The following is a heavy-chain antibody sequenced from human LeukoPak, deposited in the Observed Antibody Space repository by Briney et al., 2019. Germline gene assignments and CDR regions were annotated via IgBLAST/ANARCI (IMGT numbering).Heavy chain of an antibody. CDR3: ARGYCSGGSCYQYYFGY. Sequence: SETLSLTCAVSGGSISSGGYSWSWIRQPPGKGLEWIGYIYHSGSTYYNPSLKSRVTISVDRSKNQFSLKLSSVTAADTAVYYCARGYCSGGSCYQYYFGYWGQGTLVTVSS. CDR2: IYHSGST. V-gene: IGHV4-30-2*01. CDR1: GGSISSGGYS. D-gene: IGHD2-15*01. J-gene: IGHJ4*02.